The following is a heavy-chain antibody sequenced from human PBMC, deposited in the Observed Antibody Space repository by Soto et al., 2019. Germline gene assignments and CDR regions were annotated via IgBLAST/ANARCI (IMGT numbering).Heavy chain of an antibody. V-gene: IGHV3-53*01. CDR2: LWSAGLT. CDR1: GFTVSSNY. Sequence: EVQVVESGGGLIQPGGSLRLSCAASGFTVSSNYMTWVRQAPGKGLEWVSILWSAGLTYYEASVEGRFTISRDNSKNTCQREMASLVAEYAAVDYCARERPPDLWGQGTLVTVSS. CDR3: ARERPPDL. J-gene: IGHJ5*02.